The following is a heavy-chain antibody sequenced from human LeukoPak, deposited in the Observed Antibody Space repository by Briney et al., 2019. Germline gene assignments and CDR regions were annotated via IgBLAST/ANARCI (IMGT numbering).Heavy chain of an antibody. Sequence: GGSLRLSCAASGFTFSSYSMNWVRQAPGKGLEWVSSISSSSSYIYYADSVKGRFTISRDNAKNSLYLQMNSLRAEDTAVYYCAREAGYSSRWYYFDNWGQGTLVTVSS. J-gene: IGHJ4*02. CDR3: AREAGYSSRWYYFDN. CDR1: GFTFSSYS. D-gene: IGHD6-13*01. CDR2: ISSSSSYI. V-gene: IGHV3-21*01.